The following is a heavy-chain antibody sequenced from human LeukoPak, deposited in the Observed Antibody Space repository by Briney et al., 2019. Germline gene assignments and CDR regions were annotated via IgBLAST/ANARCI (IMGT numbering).Heavy chain of an antibody. V-gene: IGHV4-31*03. CDR3: ARDRGGGYYDSRRYYYYMDV. Sequence: SETLSLTCTVSGGSISSGGYYWSWIRQHPGKGLEWIGYIYYSGSTYYNPSLKSRVTISVDTSKNQFPLKLSSVTAADTAVYYCARDRGGGYYDSRRYYYYMDVWGKGTTVTVSS. CDR1: GGSISSGGYY. CDR2: IYYSGST. D-gene: IGHD3-22*01. J-gene: IGHJ6*03.